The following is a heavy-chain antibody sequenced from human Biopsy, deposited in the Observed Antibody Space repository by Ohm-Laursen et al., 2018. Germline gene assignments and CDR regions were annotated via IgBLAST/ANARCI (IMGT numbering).Heavy chain of an antibody. D-gene: IGHD2-2*01. CDR2: ISYTGGN. CDR3: ARMPHFDY. Sequence: SETLSLTCTVSGGSISGYHWSWIRKSPGKGLEWLVYISYTGGNTFNPSLNGRATMSLDTSKNQFSLRLISGTAADTAVYYCARMPHFDYGGQGILVTVSS. J-gene: IGHJ4*02. CDR1: GGSISGYH. V-gene: IGHV4-59*01.